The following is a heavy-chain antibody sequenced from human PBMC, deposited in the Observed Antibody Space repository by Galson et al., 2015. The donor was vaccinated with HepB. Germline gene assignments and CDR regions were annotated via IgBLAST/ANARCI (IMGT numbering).Heavy chain of an antibody. J-gene: IGHJ6*02. V-gene: IGHV1-46*01. CDR2: INPSGGST. D-gene: IGHD2-2*02. Sequence: SVKVSCKASGYTFTSYYMHWVRQAPGQGLEWMGIINPSGGSTSYAQKFQGRVTMTRDTSTSTVYMELSSLRSEDTAVYYCARELCTSCYRRTYYYYYGMDVWGQGTTVTVSS. CDR3: ARELCTSCYRRTYYYYYGMDV. CDR1: GYTFTSYY.